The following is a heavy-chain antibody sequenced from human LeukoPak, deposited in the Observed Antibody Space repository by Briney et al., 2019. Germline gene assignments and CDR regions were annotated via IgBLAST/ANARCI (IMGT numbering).Heavy chain of an antibody. CDR1: GGSISSYY. J-gene: IGHJ4*02. D-gene: IGHD3-22*01. CDR2: IYTSGST. CDR3: ARDNSYYDSSGLYDY. Sequence: SETLSLTCIVSGGSISSYYWSWIRQPAGKGLEWIGRIYTSGSTNYNPSLKSRVTMSVDTSKNQFSLKLSSVTAADTAVYYCARDNSYYDSSGLYDYWGQGTLVTVSS. V-gene: IGHV4-4*07.